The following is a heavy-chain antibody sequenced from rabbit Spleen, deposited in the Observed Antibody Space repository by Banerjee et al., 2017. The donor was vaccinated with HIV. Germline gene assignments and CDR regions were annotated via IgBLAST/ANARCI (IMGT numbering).Heavy chain of an antibody. V-gene: IGHV1S45*01. CDR2: IYVGSGGSA. D-gene: IGHD1-1*01. J-gene: IGHJ4*01. CDR3: ARRTSSTGGSFDL. CDR1: GFDFSSDA. Sequence: QEQLVESGGGLVQPEGSLTLTCKVSGFDFSSDAMCWVRQAPGKGLEWIACIYVGSGGSAFYASWAKGRSTVSKTSSTTVTLQMTSLTAADTATYFCARRTSSTGGSFDLWGPGTLVTVS.